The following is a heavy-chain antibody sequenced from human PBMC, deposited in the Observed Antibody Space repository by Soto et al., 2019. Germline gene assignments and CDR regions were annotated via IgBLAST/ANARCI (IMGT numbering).Heavy chain of an antibody. J-gene: IGHJ4*02. CDR3: ARAVYCSSTSCPRGVDY. Sequence: ASVKVSCKASGYTFTSYGISWVRQAPGQGLEWMGWISVYNGNTNYAQKLQGRVTMTTDTSTSTAYMELRSLRSDDTAVYYCARAVYCSSTSCPRGVDYWGQGTLVTVSS. V-gene: IGHV1-18*01. CDR2: ISVYNGNT. D-gene: IGHD2-2*01. CDR1: GYTFTSYG.